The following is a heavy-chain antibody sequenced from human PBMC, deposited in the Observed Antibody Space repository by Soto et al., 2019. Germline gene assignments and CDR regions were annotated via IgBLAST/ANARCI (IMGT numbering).Heavy chain of an antibody. CDR2: IIPLHNTS. D-gene: IGHD1-20*01. V-gene: IGHV1-69*06. CDR1: GGAFNNYA. Sequence: QVQLLQSGAEVKKPGSSVKVSCKVSGGAFNNYALNWVRHGPGQGLEWLGGIIPLHNTSNYSLKFLGRCPVTADISSTTVYMEFNSLTSDDTATYYCASWSNWNPLYYDGLDVWGQGTTVTVSS. J-gene: IGHJ6*02. CDR3: ASWSNWNPLYYDGLDV.